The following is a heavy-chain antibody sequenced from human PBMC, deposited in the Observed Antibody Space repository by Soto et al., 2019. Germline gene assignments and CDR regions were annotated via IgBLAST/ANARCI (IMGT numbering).Heavy chain of an antibody. CDR1: GGSISSSNW. D-gene: IGHD6-13*01. Sequence: PSETLSLTCAVSGGSISSSNWWSLVRQPPGKGLEWIGEIYHSGSTNYNPSLKSRVTISVDKSKNQFSLKLSSVTAADTAVYYCARGKHYSSSGPFAYWGQGTLVTVSS. CDR3: ARGKHYSSSGPFAY. CDR2: IYHSGST. J-gene: IGHJ4*02. V-gene: IGHV4-4*02.